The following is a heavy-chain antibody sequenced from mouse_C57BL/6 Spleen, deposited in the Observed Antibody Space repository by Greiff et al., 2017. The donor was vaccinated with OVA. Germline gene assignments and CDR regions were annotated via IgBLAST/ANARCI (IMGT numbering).Heavy chain of an antibody. V-gene: IGHV1-50*01. CDR2: IDPSDSYT. D-gene: IGHD1-1*01. J-gene: IGHJ2*01. CDR3: ARGYYGSSYDY. Sequence: QVQLQQPGAELVKPGAPVKLSCKASGYTFTSYWMQWVKQRPGQGLEWIGEIDPSDSYTNYNQKFKGKATLTVDTSSSTAYMQLSSLTSEDSAVYYCARGYYGSSYDYWGHGTTLTVAS. CDR1: GYTFTSYW.